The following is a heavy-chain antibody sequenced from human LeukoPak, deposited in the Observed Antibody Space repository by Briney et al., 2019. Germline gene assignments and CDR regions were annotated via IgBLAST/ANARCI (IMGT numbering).Heavy chain of an antibody. CDR2: LDWDDDK. CDR3: ARRTRAAHDAFDI. J-gene: IGHJ3*02. V-gene: IGHV2-70*11. Sequence: ESGPTLLNPTQTLTLTCTFSGFSLSTSGMCVSWIRQPPGKALAWLARLDWDDDKYYRTSLKTRLTTSKDTSKNQVVLTMTNMDPVDTATYYCARRTRAAHDAFDIWGQGTMVTVSS. D-gene: IGHD6-6*01. CDR1: GFSLSTSGMC.